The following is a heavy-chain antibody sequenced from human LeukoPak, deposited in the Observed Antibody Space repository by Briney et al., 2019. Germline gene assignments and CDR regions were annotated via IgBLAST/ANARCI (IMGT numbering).Heavy chain of an antibody. J-gene: IGHJ3*02. CDR2: IYHSGST. D-gene: IGHD7-27*01. CDR1: GGSISSTDW. Sequence: SETLSLTCAVSGGSISSTDWWSWVRQPPGKGLEWIGEIYHSGSTNYNPSLMSRVIISIDKSENQFSLKLRSVTAADTAVYYCAKHNWGSDDDAFDIWGQGTMVTVSS. CDR3: AKHNWGSDDDAFDI. V-gene: IGHV4-4*02.